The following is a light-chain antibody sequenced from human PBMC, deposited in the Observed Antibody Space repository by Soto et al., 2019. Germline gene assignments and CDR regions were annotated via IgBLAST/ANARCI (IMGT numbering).Light chain of an antibody. CDR1: QSVSSY. V-gene: IGKV3-11*01. CDR3: QQRSNWPPIT. CDR2: DAS. Sequence: LSPGERATLSCRASQSVSSYLAWYQQKPGQAPRLLIYDASNRATGIPARFSGSGSGADFTLTISSLEPEDFAVYYCQQRSNWPPITFGGGTKVDIK. J-gene: IGKJ4*01.